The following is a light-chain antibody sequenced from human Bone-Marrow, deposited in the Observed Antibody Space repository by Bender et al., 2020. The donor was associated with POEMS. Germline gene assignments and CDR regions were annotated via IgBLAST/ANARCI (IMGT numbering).Light chain of an antibody. CDR2: DDS. J-gene: IGLJ1*01. CDR3: QVWDSSSDHPFV. Sequence: SYELTQPPSVSVAPGETARITCGGNNIGRKSVHWYQQKPGQAPMLVVYDDSERPSGIPERLSGSNAGNTAILTISRVDAGDEADYYCQVWDSSSDHPFVFGTGTKVTVL. V-gene: IGLV3-21*02. CDR1: NIGRKS.